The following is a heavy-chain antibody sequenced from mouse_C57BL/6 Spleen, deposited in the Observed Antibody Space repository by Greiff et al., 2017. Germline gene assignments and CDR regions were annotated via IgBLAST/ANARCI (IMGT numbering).Heavy chain of an antibody. V-gene: IGHV1-82*01. Sequence: VKLVESGPELVKPGASVKISCKASGYAFSSSWMNWVKQRPGKGLEWIGRIYPGDGDTNYNGKFKGKATLTADKSSSTAYMQLSSLTSEDSAVYFCAGHYSNYEVFAYWGQGTLVTVSA. CDR3: AGHYSNYEVFAY. CDR1: GYAFSSSW. J-gene: IGHJ3*01. D-gene: IGHD2-5*01. CDR2: IYPGDGDT.